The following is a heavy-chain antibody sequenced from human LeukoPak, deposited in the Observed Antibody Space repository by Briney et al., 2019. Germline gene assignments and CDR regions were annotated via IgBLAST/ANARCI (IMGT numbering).Heavy chain of an antibody. V-gene: IGHV1-58*01. CDR1: GFTFTSSA. D-gene: IGHD3-22*01. CDR3: AASPDYYDSSGYSYYFDY. CDR2: IVVGSGNT. Sequence: ASVKDSCQASGFTFTSSALQWGRPARGQRLEWIGWIVVGSGNTNYAQKFQERVTITRDMSTSTAYMELSSLRSEDTAVYYCAASPDYYDSSGYSYYFDYSGQGTLVTVSS. J-gene: IGHJ4*02.